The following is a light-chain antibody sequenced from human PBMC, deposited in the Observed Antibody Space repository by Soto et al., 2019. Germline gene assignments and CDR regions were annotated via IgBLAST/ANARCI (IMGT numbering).Light chain of an antibody. CDR3: HQRTNWPIT. CDR2: GAS. Sequence: EIVMTQSPATLSVSPGERATLSCRASQSVSNKLAWYQQRPGQAPRLLIFGASTRASGIPARFSGSGSGTEFTLTISSLQSEDFAVYYCHQRTNWPITFGQGTRLEI. CDR1: QSVSNK. V-gene: IGKV3-15*01. J-gene: IGKJ5*01.